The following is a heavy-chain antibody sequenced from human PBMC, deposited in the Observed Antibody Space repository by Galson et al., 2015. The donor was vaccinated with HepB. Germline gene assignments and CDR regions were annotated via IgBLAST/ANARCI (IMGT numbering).Heavy chain of an antibody. CDR3: ARDGPAPYCTNGVCYTLDY. V-gene: IGHV3-30-3*01. J-gene: IGHJ4*02. D-gene: IGHD2-8*01. CDR2: ISYDGSNK. CDR1: GFTFSSYA. Sequence: SLRLSCAAFGFTFSSYAMHWVRQAPGKGLEWVAVISYDGSNKYYADSVKGRFTISRDNSKNTLYLQMNSLRAEDTAVYYCARDGPAPYCTNGVCYTLDYWGQGTLVTVSS.